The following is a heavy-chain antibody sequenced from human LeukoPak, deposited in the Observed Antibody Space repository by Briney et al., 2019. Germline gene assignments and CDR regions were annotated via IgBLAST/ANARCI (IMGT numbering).Heavy chain of an antibody. CDR3: AKMGTTVTSFDY. CDR1: GFTFSSYG. Sequence: AGGSLRLSCAASGFTFSSYGMHWVRQAPGKGLEWVSAISGSGGSTYYADSVKGRFTISRDNSKNTLYLQMNSLRAEDTAVYYCAKMGTTVTSFDYWGQGTLVTVSS. V-gene: IGHV3-23*01. J-gene: IGHJ4*02. CDR2: ISGSGGST. D-gene: IGHD4-17*01.